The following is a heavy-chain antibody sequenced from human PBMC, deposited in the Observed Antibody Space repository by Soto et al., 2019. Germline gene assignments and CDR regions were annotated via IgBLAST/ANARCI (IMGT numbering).Heavy chain of an antibody. V-gene: IGHV4-4*07. CDR2: IYASGTT. CDR3: AKEGSPKVSRWDDY. CDR1: GASISNYY. D-gene: IGHD1-26*01. Sequence: SETLSLTCTVSGASISNYYWSWIRQPAGKGLECLGRIYASGTTTYNPSLRSRVTMSVDTSKNQFSLNLNSVTAADTAVYYCAKEGSPKVSRWDDYWGQGTLVTVSS. J-gene: IGHJ4*02.